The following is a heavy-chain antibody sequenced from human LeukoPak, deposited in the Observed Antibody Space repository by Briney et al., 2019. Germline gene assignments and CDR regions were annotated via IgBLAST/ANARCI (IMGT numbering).Heavy chain of an antibody. J-gene: IGHJ4*02. D-gene: IGHD2/OR15-2a*01. CDR3: VKDLRSDFMGVLSRYLSY. CDR2: ISRNGGST. V-gene: IGHV3-64D*09. Sequence: GGSLRLSCSASGFTFSSFAMHWVRQAPGRGLEYVAAISRNGGSTYYADSVKGRFTISRDNSKSTLYLQMSSLRAEDTAVYLCVKDLRSDFMGVLSRYLSYWGQGTLVTVSS. CDR1: GFTFSSFA.